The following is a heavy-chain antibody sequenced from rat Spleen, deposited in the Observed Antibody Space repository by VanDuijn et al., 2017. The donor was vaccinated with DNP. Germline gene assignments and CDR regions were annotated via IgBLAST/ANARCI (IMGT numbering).Heavy chain of an antibody. CDR2: ISYEGFTT. J-gene: IGHJ2*01. Sequence: EVQLVASGGGLVQPGRSLKLSCAASGFTFSDYYMAWVRQSPKRGLEWVASISYEGFTTYYGDSVKGRFTISRDNAKSTLYLQMNSLRSEDMATYYCVRWNSGHFDYWGQGVMVTVSS. V-gene: IGHV5-22*01. D-gene: IGHD4-3*01. CDR1: GFTFSDYY. CDR3: VRWNSGHFDY.